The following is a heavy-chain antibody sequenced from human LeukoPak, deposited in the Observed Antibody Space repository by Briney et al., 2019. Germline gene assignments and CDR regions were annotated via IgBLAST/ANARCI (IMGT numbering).Heavy chain of an antibody. CDR1: GFPFSSYW. CDR3: TRVGYIDEGIDY. D-gene: IGHD5-24*01. J-gene: IGHJ4*02. Sequence: GGSLRLSCVASGFPFSSYWMTWVRQAPGKGREGVANIKQDGSKKSYVDSVKGRFTISRDNAKNSLYLQMNSLRAEDTAIYYCTRVGYIDEGIDYWGQGTLVTVSS. CDR2: IKQDGSKK. V-gene: IGHV3-7*04.